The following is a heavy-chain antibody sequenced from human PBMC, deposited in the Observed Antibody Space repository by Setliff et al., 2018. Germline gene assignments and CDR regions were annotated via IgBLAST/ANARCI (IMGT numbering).Heavy chain of an antibody. CDR3: ARHPHYDSSGYRDY. D-gene: IGHD3-22*01. J-gene: IGHJ4*02. Sequence: ASVKVSCKASGYTFNDYYIHWVRQTPGQGLEWMGRINPSSGGTDDAQNFLGRVTMTRDTSTSIVYMELNSLRFEDTAVYYCARHPHYDSSGYRDYWGQGTLVTVSS. CDR1: GYTFNDYY. V-gene: IGHV1-2*06. CDR2: INPSSGGT.